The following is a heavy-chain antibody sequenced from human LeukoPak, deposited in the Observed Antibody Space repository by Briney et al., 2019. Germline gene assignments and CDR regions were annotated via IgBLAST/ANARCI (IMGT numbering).Heavy chain of an antibody. CDR1: GFTFSSYA. J-gene: IGHJ3*02. Sequence: GGSLRLSCAASGFTFSSYAMSWVRQAPGKGLEWVSAISGSGGSTYYADSVKGRFTISRDNSKNMLYLQMNSLRAENTAVYYCAKLGGSTSCCDAFDIWGQGTMVTVSS. CDR2: ISGSGGST. V-gene: IGHV3-23*01. D-gene: IGHD2-2*01. CDR3: AKLGGSTSCCDAFDI.